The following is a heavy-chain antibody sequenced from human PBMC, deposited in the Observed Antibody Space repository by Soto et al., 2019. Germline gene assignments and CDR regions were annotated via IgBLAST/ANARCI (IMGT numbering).Heavy chain of an antibody. CDR2: INPNSGGT. V-gene: IGHV1-2*04. CDR1: GYTFTGYY. Sequence: ASVKVSCKASGYTFTGYYMHWVRQAPGQGLEWMGWINPNSGGTNYAQKFQGWVTMTRDTSISTAYMELSRLRSDDTAVYYCARGEESRSYDYVCGSYRYYYYYGMDVRGQGTTVTVSS. CDR3: ARGEESRSYDYVCGSYRYYYYYGMDV. J-gene: IGHJ6*02. D-gene: IGHD3-16*02.